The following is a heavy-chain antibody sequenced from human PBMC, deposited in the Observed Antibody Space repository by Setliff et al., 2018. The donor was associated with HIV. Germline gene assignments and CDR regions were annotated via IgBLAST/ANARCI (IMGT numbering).Heavy chain of an antibody. D-gene: IGHD3-10*01. CDR3: ARGGYWYDDNPYYRPFDY. V-gene: IGHV5-51*01. J-gene: IGHJ4*02. Sequence: GESLKISCKGSGYSFTSYWIGWVRQVPGKGLEWMGIIYPGDMNIKYSPSFQDQVTISADRFRSTAYLQWSSLKASDTAIYYCARGGYWYDDNPYYRPFDYWGQGTLVTVSS. CDR1: GYSFTSYW. CDR2: IYPGDMNI.